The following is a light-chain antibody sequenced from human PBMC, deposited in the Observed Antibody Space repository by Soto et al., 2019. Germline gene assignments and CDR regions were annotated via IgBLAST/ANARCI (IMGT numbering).Light chain of an antibody. Sequence: DIQMTQSPSSLSASVGDRVTITCRASQSISSNLNWYQQKPGKAPKLLIYAASNLQSGVPSTFSGSGSGTEFTLTISSLQPDDFATYYCQHYKMYSPWTFGQGTKVDIK. CDR1: QSISSN. CDR3: QHYKMYSPWT. V-gene: IGKV1-39*01. CDR2: AAS. J-gene: IGKJ1*01.